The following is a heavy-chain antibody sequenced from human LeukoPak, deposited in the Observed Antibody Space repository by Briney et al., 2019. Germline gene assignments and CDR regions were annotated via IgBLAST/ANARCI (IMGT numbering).Heavy chain of an antibody. J-gene: IGHJ4*02. CDR2: VIGSYT. CDR3: ARAPITSPFYFDY. D-gene: IGHD2-2*01. V-gene: IGHV3-23*01. CDR1: GFTFSSYV. Sequence: GGSLRLSCAASGFTFSSYVMSWVRQAPGEGLEWVSAVIGSYTYYADSVKGRFTISRDNSKNTLFLEMNSLRAEDTALYYCARAPITSPFYFDYWGQGTLVTVSS.